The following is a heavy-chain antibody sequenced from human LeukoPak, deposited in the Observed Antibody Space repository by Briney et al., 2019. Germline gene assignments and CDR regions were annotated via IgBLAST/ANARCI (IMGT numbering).Heavy chain of an antibody. CDR3: ARLDTVTPGVYGMDV. CDR1: GFTFTNYA. J-gene: IGHJ6*02. V-gene: IGHV3-30-3*01. CDR2: ISSDGSNE. D-gene: IGHD4-17*01. Sequence: GGPLRLSCAASGFTFTNYAMHWVRQAPGKGLEWVAAISSDGSNEYYADSVKGRFTISRDNSKNTLYLQMNSLRAEDTAVYYCARLDTVTPGVYGMDVWGQGTTVTVSS.